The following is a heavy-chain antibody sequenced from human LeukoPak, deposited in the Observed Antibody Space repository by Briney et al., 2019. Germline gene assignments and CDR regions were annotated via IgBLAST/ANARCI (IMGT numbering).Heavy chain of an antibody. V-gene: IGHV3-23*01. Sequence: PGGSLRLSCAASGFTFSSYAMSWVRQAPGKGLEWVSAISGSGGSTYYADSVKGRFTISRDNSKNTLYLQMNSLRAEETAVYYCARDYGSGSYSYFDYWGQGTLVTVSS. CDR3: ARDYGSGSYSYFDY. CDR1: GFTFSSYA. D-gene: IGHD3-10*01. CDR2: ISGSGGST. J-gene: IGHJ4*02.